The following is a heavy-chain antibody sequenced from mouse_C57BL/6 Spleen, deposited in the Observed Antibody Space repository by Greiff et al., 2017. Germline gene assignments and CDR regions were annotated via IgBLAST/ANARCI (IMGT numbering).Heavy chain of an antibody. CDR2: IGPGSGST. D-gene: IGHD1-1*01. J-gene: IGHJ1*03. V-gene: IGHV1-77*01. CDR1: GYTFTDYY. CDR3: ARDTTVAEGYFDV. Sequence: QVHVKQSGAELVKPGASVKISCKASGYTFTDYYINWVKQRPGQGLAWIGKIGPGSGSTYYNEKFKGKATLTADKSSSTAYMQLSSLTSEDSAVYFCARDTTVAEGYFDVWGTGTTVTVSS.